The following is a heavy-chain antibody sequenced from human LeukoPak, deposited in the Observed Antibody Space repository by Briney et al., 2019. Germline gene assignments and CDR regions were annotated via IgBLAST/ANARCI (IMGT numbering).Heavy chain of an antibody. J-gene: IGHJ4*02. V-gene: IGHV4-34*01. D-gene: IGHD3-10*01. CDR3: ARNHMVRGVKPIRRILDC. CDR1: GGSFSGYY. Sequence: PSETLSLTCAVYGGSFSGYYWSWIRQPPGKGLEWIGEINHSGSTNYNPSLKSRVTISVDTSKNQFSLKLSSVTAADTAVYYCARNHMVRGVKPIRRILDCWGQGTLVTVSS. CDR2: INHSGST.